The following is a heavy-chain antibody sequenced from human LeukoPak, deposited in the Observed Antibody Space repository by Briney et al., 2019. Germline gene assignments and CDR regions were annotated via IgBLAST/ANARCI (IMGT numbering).Heavy chain of an antibody. CDR2: IRYDGSDK. V-gene: IGHV3-30*02. Sequence: PGGSLRLSCAASGFTFSSYGMHWVRQAPGKGLEWVAFIRYDGSDKYYADSVKGRFTISRDNSKNTLYLQMNSLRAEDTAVYYCAKNITIFGVVSPYFDYWGQGTLVTVSS. J-gene: IGHJ4*02. CDR3: AKNITIFGVVSPYFDY. D-gene: IGHD3-3*01. CDR1: GFTFSSYG.